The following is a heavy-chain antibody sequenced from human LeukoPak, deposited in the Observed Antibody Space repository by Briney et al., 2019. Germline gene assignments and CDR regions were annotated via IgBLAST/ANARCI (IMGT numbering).Heavy chain of an antibody. CDR1: GGSISSYY. CDR3: ARLRRSRIAELDY. J-gene: IGHJ4*02. Sequence: SETLSLTCTVSGGSISSYYWSWIRQTPGKGLEWIGYIYYSGSTNFNPSLKSRVTISVDTSKNQFSLKLSSVTAADTAVYYCARLRRSRIAELDYWGQGTLVTVSS. CDR2: IYYSGST. V-gene: IGHV4-59*08. D-gene: IGHD6-13*01.